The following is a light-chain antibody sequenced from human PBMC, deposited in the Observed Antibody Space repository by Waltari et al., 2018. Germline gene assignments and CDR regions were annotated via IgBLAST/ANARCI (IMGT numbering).Light chain of an antibody. CDR1: SSNIGSNY. V-gene: IGLV1-47*01. Sequence: QSVLTQPPSASGTPGQRVTISCSGSSSNIGSNYIYWYQQLQGTAPKLLIYRNNPGPSRRPDLFAGSKSGTSASPAISGLRSEKEADYYCTTLDDSLSGYFFGNGTKVTVL. J-gene: IGLJ1*01. CDR2: RNN. CDR3: TTLDDSLSGYF.